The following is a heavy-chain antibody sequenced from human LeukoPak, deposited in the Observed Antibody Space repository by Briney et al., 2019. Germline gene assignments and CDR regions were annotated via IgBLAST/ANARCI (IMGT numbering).Heavy chain of an antibody. CDR1: GYTFTSYY. CDR2: INPSGGST. D-gene: IGHD1-26*01. V-gene: IGHV1-46*01. J-gene: IGHJ4*02. CDR3: ARDGRPGWGLPTRAFDY. Sequence: ASVKVSCKASGYTFTSYYMHWVRQAPGQGLEWMGIINPSGGSTSYAQKFQGRVTMTRDTSTSTVYMELSSLRSEDTAVYYCARDGRPGWGLPTRAFDYWGQGTLVTVSS.